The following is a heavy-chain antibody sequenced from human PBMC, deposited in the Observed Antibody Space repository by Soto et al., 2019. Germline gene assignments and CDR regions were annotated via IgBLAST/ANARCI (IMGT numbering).Heavy chain of an antibody. V-gene: IGHV2-70*01. CDR2: IDWDDDK. J-gene: IGHJ6*02. Sequence: SGPTLVNPTQTLTLTCTFSGFSLSTSGMCVSWIRQPPGKALEWLALIDWDDDKYYSTSLKTRLTISKDTSKNQVVLTMTNMDPVDTATYCCARSHYGGNSYYYYGMDVWGQGTTVTVSS. D-gene: IGHD4-17*01. CDR3: ARSHYGGNSYYYYGMDV. CDR1: GFSLSTSGMC.